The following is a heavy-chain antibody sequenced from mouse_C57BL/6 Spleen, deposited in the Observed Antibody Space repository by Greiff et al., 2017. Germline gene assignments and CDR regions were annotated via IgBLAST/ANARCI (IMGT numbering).Heavy chain of an antibody. CDR2: IYPGSGST. CDR1: GYTFTSYW. Sequence: QVHVKQPGAELVKPGASVKMSCKASGYTFTSYWITWVKQRPGQGLEWIGDIYPGSGSTNYNEKFKSKATLTVDTSSSTAYMQLSSLTSEDSAVYYCARRGVVASDDWSQGTTLTVSS. D-gene: IGHD1-1*01. V-gene: IGHV1-55*01. J-gene: IGHJ2*01. CDR3: ARRGVVASDD.